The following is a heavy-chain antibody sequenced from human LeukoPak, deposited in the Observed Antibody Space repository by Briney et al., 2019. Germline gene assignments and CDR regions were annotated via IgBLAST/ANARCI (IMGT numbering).Heavy chain of an antibody. CDR2: ISGRDGRT. D-gene: IGHD3-10*01. V-gene: IGHV3-23*01. CDR3: AKDLGSGSRTDAFDI. J-gene: IGHJ3*02. Sequence: GGSLRLSCSVSGLTFYTYAMSWVRQAPGKGLEWVSAISGRDGRTYYTDSVKGRFTISRDNSKNTLYLQMNSLRAEDTAVYYCAKDLGSGSRTDAFDIWGQGTMVTVSS. CDR1: GLTFYTYA.